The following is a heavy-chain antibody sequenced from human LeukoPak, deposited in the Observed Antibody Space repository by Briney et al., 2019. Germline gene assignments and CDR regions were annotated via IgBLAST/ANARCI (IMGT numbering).Heavy chain of an antibody. V-gene: IGHV4-61*02. J-gene: IGHJ6*03. D-gene: IGHD2-21*02. CDR2: LYTNDNT. CDR3: ARGVVTDDYYMDV. CDR1: GGSISSGRYY. Sequence: PSQTLSLTCTVSGGSISSGRYYWTWIRQPAGNGLEWIGRLYTNDNTNYNPSLESRVSISVDTSKSQFYLQLTSVTAADTAVYFCARGVVTDDYYMDVWGKGTTVIVSS.